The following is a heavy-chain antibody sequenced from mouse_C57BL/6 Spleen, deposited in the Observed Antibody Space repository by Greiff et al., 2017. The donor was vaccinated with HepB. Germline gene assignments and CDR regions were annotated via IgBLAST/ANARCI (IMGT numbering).Heavy chain of an antibody. D-gene: IGHD1-1*01. V-gene: IGHV1-15*01. J-gene: IGHJ3*01. CDR1: GYTFTDYE. Sequence: VQRVESGAELVRPGASVTLSCKASGYTFTDYEMHWVKQTPVHGLEWIGAIDPETGGTAYNQKFKGKAILTADKSSSTAYMELRSLTSEDSAVYYCTRSSTTVVAPGFAYWGQGTLVTVSA. CDR3: TRSSTTVVAPGFAY. CDR2: IDPETGGT.